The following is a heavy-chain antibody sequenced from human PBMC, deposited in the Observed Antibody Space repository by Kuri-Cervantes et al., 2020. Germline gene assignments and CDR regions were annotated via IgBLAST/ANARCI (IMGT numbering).Heavy chain of an antibody. CDR1: GGSFSGYY. CDR3: ARMAAAGWGY. J-gene: IGHJ4*02. V-gene: IGHV4-34*01. Sequence: GSLRLSCAVYGGSFSGYYWSWIRQPPGKGLEWIGEINHSGSTNYNPSLKSRVTISVDTSKNQFSLKLSSVTAADTAVYYCARMAAAGWGYWGQGTLVTVSS. D-gene: IGHD6-13*01. CDR2: INHSGST.